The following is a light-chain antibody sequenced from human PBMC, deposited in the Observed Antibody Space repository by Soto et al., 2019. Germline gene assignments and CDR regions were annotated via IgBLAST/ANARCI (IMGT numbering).Light chain of an antibody. CDR3: QQRNSWPPIFT. J-gene: IGKJ3*01. CDR2: DAS. CDR1: QSVSNY. V-gene: IGKV3-11*01. Sequence: EIVLTQSPATLSLSPGERATLSCRASQSVSNYLAWYQQIPGQAPRLLIYDASTRATGIPARFSGSGSGTDFTLTISSLEPEDFAVYYCQQRNSWPPIFTFGPGTKVDIK.